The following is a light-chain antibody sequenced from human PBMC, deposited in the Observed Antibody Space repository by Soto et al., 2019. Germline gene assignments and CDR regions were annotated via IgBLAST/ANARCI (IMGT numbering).Light chain of an antibody. CDR2: KAS. CDR3: QHYQSYLWT. V-gene: IGKV1-5*03. Sequence: DILMTQSPSTLSASVGDRVTITCRANQSISFWLAWYQQKPGKAPKVLIYKASTLESGVPSRFSGSGSGTEFTLTINGLQPDDFATYYCQHYQSYLWTFGQGTKVDIK. CDR1: QSISFW. J-gene: IGKJ1*01.